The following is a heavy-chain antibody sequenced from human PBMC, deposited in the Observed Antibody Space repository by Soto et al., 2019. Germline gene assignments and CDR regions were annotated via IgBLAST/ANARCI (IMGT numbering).Heavy chain of an antibody. CDR1: GFNVSAYT. CDR2: ISSDGNHK. D-gene: IGHD1-26*01. CDR3: ARWEQPLFDY. Sequence: QVKLVESGGGVVQPGRSLRLSCAASGFNVSAYTMHWVRQAPGKGLEWVAVISSDGNHKYYTDSVKGRFTISIDTSTNTLYLQMNSLRAEDTAVYYCARWEQPLFDYWGQGTLVTVSS. V-gene: IGHV3-30-3*01. J-gene: IGHJ4*02.